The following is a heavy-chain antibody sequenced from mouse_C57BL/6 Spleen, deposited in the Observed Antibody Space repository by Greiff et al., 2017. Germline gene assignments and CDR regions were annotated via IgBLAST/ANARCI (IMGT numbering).Heavy chain of an antibody. V-gene: IGHV1-61*01. Sequence: VQLQQSGAELVRPGSSVKLSCKASGYTFTSYWMDWVKQRPGQGLEWIGNIYPADGGTHYNQKFKGKATLTVDKSSSTAYMQLRSLTSEDSAVYACASLDCCALDYWGQGTSVTVSS. CDR1: GYTFTSYW. CDR3: ASLDCCALDY. CDR2: IYPADGGT. J-gene: IGHJ4*01.